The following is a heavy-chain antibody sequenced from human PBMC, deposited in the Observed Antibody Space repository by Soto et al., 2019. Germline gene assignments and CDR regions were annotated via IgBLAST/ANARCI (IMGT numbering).Heavy chain of an antibody. J-gene: IGHJ6*02. CDR2: ISSSSGPI. CDR3: AREDPWSANADDMDV. V-gene: IGHV3-48*02. CDR1: GFTCSSYS. Sequence: GXSLRLSCVASGFTCSSYSLNCVRQAPWKGLEWVSYISSSSGPIYYADSVKGRFTISRDNAENSLYLQMNSLRDDDTAVYYCAREDPWSANADDMDVWGQGTTVTVSS. D-gene: IGHD3-3*01.